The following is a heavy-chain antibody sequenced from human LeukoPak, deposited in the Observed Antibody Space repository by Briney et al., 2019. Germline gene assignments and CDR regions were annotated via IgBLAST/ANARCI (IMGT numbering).Heavy chain of an antibody. CDR2: IKEDGSEK. CDR1: GFTFSSYW. Sequence: PGGSLRLSCAASGFTFSSYWMSWVRQAPGKGLEWVATIKEDGSEKYYVDSVKGRFTISRGNAKNSLYLQMNSLRAEDTAVYYCARDRSRCYYWGQGTLVTVSS. J-gene: IGHJ4*02. V-gene: IGHV3-7*01. CDR3: ARDRSRCYY.